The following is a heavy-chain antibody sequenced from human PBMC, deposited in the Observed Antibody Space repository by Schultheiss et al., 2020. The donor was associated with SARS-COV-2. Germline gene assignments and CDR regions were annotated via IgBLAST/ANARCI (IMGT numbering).Heavy chain of an antibody. D-gene: IGHD6-13*01. CDR2: ISSNGGST. J-gene: IGHJ6*02. CDR1: GFTFSSYG. CDR3: ATWASSWYGYYYGMDV. Sequence: GGSLRLSCAASGFTFSSYGMHWVRQAPGKGLEYVSAISSNGGSTYYANSVKGRFTISRDNSKNTLYLQMGSLRAEDMAVYYCATWASSWYGYYYGMDVWGQGTTVTVSS. V-gene: IGHV3-64*01.